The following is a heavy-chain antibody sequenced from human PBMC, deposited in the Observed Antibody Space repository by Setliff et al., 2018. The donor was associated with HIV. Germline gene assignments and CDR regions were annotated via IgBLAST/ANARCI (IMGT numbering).Heavy chain of an antibody. D-gene: IGHD1-26*01. Sequence: SGHTLVNPTQPLTLTCTFSGFSLSTSGMCVSWIRQPPGKALEWLARIDWDDDKFYSTSLKTRLTISKDSSKNQVVLTMTNMDPVDTATYYCARSGIVGATGNAFAIWGQGTMVTVSS. CDR1: GFSLSTSGMC. V-gene: IGHV2-70*17. CDR2: IDWDDDK. CDR3: ARSGIVGATGNAFAI. J-gene: IGHJ3*02.